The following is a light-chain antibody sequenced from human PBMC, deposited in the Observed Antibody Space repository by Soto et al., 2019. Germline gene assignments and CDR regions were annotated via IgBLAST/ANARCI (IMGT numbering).Light chain of an antibody. CDR2: GTS. J-gene: IGKJ2*01. Sequence: EIVLRQSPGTLSLSPGERATVSGRASQSVPSSSLAWYQQKPGQGPRLLIYGTSRRATGIPDRFSGSGSGTDFTLTISRLEREDSAVYFCQQYGNSPTFGQGTKLQIK. CDR3: QQYGNSPT. V-gene: IGKV3-20*01. CDR1: QSVPSSS.